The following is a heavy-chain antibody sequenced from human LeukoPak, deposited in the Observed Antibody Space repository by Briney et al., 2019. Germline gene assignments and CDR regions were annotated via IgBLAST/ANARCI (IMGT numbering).Heavy chain of an antibody. CDR2: IYTSGST. D-gene: IGHD5-18*01. Sequence: SETLSLTCTVSGGSISSYYWSWIRQPAGKGLEWIGRIYTSGSTNYNPSLKSRVTMSVDTSKNQFSLKLSSVTAADTAVYYCARAARDVDTALVFAFDIWGQGTMVTVSS. CDR1: GGSISSYY. CDR3: ARAARDVDTALVFAFDI. V-gene: IGHV4-4*07. J-gene: IGHJ3*02.